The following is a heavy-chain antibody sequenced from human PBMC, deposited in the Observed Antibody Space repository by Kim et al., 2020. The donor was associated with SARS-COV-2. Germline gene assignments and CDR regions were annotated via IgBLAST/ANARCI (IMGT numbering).Heavy chain of an antibody. V-gene: IGHV4-31*03. CDR3: ARVRSSSWYKNFDY. D-gene: IGHD6-13*01. J-gene: IGHJ4*02. CDR2: IYYSGST. Sequence: SETLSLPCTVSGGSISSGGYYWSWIRQHPGKGLEWIGYIYYSGSTYYNPSLKSRVTISVDTSKNQFSLKLSSVTAADTAVYYCARVRSSSWYKNFDYWGQGTLVTVSS. CDR1: GGSISSGGYY.